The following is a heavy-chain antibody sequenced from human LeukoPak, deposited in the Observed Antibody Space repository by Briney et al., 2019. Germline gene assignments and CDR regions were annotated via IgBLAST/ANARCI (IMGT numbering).Heavy chain of an antibody. Sequence: ASVKVSCKASGYTFTGYYMHWVRQAPGQGLEWMGWINPNSGGTNYAQKFQGRVTMTRDTSISTAYMELSSLRSEDTAVYYCARDTAMVHEEEDSFDYWGQGTLVTVSS. V-gene: IGHV1-2*02. CDR1: GYTFTGYY. J-gene: IGHJ4*02. D-gene: IGHD5-18*01. CDR2: INPNSGGT. CDR3: ARDTAMVHEEEDSFDY.